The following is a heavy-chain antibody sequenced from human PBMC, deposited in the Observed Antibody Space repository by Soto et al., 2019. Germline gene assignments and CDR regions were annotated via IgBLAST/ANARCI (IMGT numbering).Heavy chain of an antibody. CDR1: GGSISSYY. CDR2: IYYSGSI. D-gene: IGHD2-15*01. J-gene: IGHJ4*02. V-gene: IGHV4-59*01. CDR3: ARGASVVAAPHYFDD. Sequence: QVPLQESGPGLVKSSETLSLTCSVSGGSISSYYWSWIRQPPGKGLEWIGYIYYSGSINYNPSLKSRVNISIDTSKKQFSPKLSAVTAADTDVYSCARGASVVAAPHYFDDWGQGTLVTVSS.